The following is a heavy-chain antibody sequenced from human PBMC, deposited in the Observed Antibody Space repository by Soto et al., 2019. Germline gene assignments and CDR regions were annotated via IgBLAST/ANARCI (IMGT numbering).Heavy chain of an antibody. Sequence: VGSLRLSCAASGFTFSAYGMHWVRQAPGKGLERVAVISNDGNNKYHADSVKGRFTISRDNSKNTLYLQMNSLRAEDTAVYYCAKDSGRGSADYYFDYWGRGTQVTVSS. CDR3: AKDSGRGSADYYFDY. D-gene: IGHD3-10*01. CDR1: GFTFSAYG. CDR2: ISNDGNNK. J-gene: IGHJ4*02. V-gene: IGHV3-30*18.